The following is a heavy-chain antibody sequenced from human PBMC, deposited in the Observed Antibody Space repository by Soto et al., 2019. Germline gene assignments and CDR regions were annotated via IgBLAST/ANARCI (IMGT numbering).Heavy chain of an antibody. D-gene: IGHD1-20*01. J-gene: IGHJ4*02. CDR1: RYTFTAYF. CDR3: ARESYSWNYDY. V-gene: IGHV1-2*02. Sequence: ASVEVSCKASRYTFTAYFIHWVRQAPGQGLEWMGWINPNNGDTCYAEKFLGRLTMTRDTSINTAYMELNRLRSDDTAVYYCARESYSWNYDYWGPGAMVTVYS. CDR2: INPNNGDT.